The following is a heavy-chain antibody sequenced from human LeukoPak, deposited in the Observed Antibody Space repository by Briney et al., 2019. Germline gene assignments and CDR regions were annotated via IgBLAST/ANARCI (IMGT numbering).Heavy chain of an antibody. CDR1: DYSLISYW. CDR3: AREKYVGRLTDY. CDR2: IYPGDSDT. J-gene: IGHJ4*02. V-gene: IGHV5-51*01. D-gene: IGHD2-15*01. Sequence: GESLKISCKGSDYSLISYWIVWGRQMPGEGLEWMGVIYPGDSDTRYSPSFQGQVTISADKSISTAYLQWSSLKASDSAMYYCAREKYVGRLTDYWGQGTLVTVSP.